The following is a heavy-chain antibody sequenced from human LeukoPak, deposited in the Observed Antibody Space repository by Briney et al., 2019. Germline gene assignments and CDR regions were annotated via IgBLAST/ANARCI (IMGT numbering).Heavy chain of an antibody. CDR3: ARAGPTGTNDAFDI. V-gene: IGHV3-53*01. Sequence: GGSLRLSCAASGFTVSRHYMTWVRQAPGKGLEWVSVIYRGGSTYYADSVKGRFTISRDNSKNTLYLQMNSLRAEDTAVYYCARAGPTGTNDAFDIWGQGTMVTVSS. D-gene: IGHD1-1*01. CDR2: IYRGGST. J-gene: IGHJ3*02. CDR1: GFTVSRHY.